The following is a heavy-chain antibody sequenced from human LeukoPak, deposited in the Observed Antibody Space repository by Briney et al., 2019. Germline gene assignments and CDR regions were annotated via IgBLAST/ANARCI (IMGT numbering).Heavy chain of an antibody. CDR1: GFTFSSYS. D-gene: IGHD3-10*01. J-gene: IGHJ6*02. CDR3: ARAFSSGSYYSGVGYYYYYYGMDV. CDR2: ISSSSSYI. V-gene: IGHV3-21*01. Sequence: GGSLRLSCAASGFTFSSYSMNWVRQAPGKGLEWVSSISSSSSYIYYADSVKGRFTISRDSAKNSLYLQMNSLRAEDTAVYYCARAFSSGSYYSGVGYYYYYYGMDVWGQGTTVTVSS.